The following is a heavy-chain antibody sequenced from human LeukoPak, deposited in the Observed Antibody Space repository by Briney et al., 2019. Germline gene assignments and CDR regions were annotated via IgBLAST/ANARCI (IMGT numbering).Heavy chain of an antibody. CDR2: INANSGGV. V-gene: IGHV1-2*02. CDR3: ARVVVVPAVYFDH. D-gene: IGHD2-2*01. Sequence: ASVKVSCKASGYTFSGYYMHWVRQAPGQGLEWMGWINANSGGVHYAQKFQGRVTMTRDTSTSTAYMELSRLKSDDTAVYYCARVVVVPAVYFDHWGQRALATVSS. CDR1: GYTFSGYY. J-gene: IGHJ4*02.